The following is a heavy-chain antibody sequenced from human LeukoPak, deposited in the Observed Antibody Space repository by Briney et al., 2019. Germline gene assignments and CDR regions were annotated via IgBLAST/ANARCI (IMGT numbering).Heavy chain of an antibody. CDR2: ISSRSSYI. Sequence: PGGSLRLSCAASGFTFSSYNMKWVRQAPGKGLEWVSSISSRSSYIFYADSVKGRFTISRDNAKKSLYLQMNSLRAEDTAVYYCASGVNYFDYWGQGTVVIVSA. V-gene: IGHV3-21*01. CDR1: GFTFSSYN. CDR3: ASGVNYFDY. J-gene: IGHJ4*02. D-gene: IGHD3-3*01.